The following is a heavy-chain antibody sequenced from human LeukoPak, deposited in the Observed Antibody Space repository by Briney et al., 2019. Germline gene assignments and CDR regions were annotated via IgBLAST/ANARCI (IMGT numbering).Heavy chain of an antibody. J-gene: IGHJ4*02. CDR2: FYYSGST. CDR1: GVSISRYY. Sequence: PSETLSLTCTVSGVSISRYYWTWIRQPPGKGLEWIGYFYYSGSTNYNPSLKSRSTISVDTSKNQFSLKLSSVTAADTAVYYCARLGVVANDFDYWGQGTLVTVSS. CDR3: ARLGVVANDFDY. V-gene: IGHV4-59*08. D-gene: IGHD3-10*01.